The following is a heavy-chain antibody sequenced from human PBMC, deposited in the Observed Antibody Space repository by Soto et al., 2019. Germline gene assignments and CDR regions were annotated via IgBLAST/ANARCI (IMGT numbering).Heavy chain of an antibody. CDR3: ARDPIPSRYYYYGMDV. Sequence: ASVKVSCKASGYTFTSYYMHWVRQAPGQGLEWMGIINPSGGSTSYAQKFQGRVTMTRDTSTSTVYMELSSLRSEDTAVYYCARDPIPSRYYYYGMDVWGQGTTVTVSS. CDR1: GYTFTSYY. D-gene: IGHD2-21*01. V-gene: IGHV1-46*01. CDR2: INPSGGST. J-gene: IGHJ6*02.